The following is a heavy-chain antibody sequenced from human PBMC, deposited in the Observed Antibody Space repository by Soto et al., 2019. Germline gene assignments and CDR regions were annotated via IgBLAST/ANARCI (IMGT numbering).Heavy chain of an antibody. CDR2: IYWDDDK. Sequence: QITLKESGPTLVKPTQTLTLTCTFSGFSLSTSGVGVGWIRQPPGKALEWLALIYWDDDKRYSPSLKSRLTITKDTSKHQVVLTMTSMDPVDTATYYCAHRRSPHTAFDIWGQGTMVTVSS. V-gene: IGHV2-5*02. CDR3: AHRRSPHTAFDI. J-gene: IGHJ3*02. CDR1: GFSLSTSGVG.